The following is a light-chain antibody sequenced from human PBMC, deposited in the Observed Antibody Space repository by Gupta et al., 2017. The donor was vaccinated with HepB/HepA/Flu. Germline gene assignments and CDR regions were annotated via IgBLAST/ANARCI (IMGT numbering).Light chain of an antibody. CDR1: SSDIGAYDA. CDR2: GVS. Sequence: QSALTQPASVSGSPGQSITISCTGSSSDIGAYDAVSWYQQYPGKAPKLLISGVSNRPSGVSYRFSGSKSGNTASLTISGLQPEDEADYYCSSFRSGYTLVVSGGGTKLTVL. V-gene: IGLV2-14*03. J-gene: IGLJ3*02. CDR3: SSFRSGYTLVV.